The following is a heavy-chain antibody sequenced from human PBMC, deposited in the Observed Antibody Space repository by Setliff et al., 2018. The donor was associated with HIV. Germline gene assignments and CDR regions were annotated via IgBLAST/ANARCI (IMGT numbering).Heavy chain of an antibody. CDR2: VYYTGKT. V-gene: IGHV4-31*03. Sequence: SETLSLTCSVSGVSIVSGGFYFSWIRQHPGKGLEWLGTVYYTGKTYYNPSLQSRLTMSADTSKNQFSLKLSSVTAADTAVYYCARGNRNYYDSSGTVFDYWGQGTLVTVSS. CDR1: GVSIVSGGFY. CDR3: ARGNRNYYDSSGTVFDY. J-gene: IGHJ4*02. D-gene: IGHD3-22*01.